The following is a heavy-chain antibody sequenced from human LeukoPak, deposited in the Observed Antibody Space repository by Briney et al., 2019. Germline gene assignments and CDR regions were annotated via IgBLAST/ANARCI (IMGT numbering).Heavy chain of an antibody. CDR3: ARGTAAGTGGWFDP. CDR1: GGSISSYY. D-gene: IGHD6-13*01. J-gene: IGHJ5*02. Sequence: SETLSLTCTVSGGSISSYYWSWIRQPPGKGLEWIGYIYYSGSTNYNPSLKSRVTISVDTSKNQFSLKLSSVTAADTAVYYCARGTAAGTGGWFDPWGQGTLVTVSS. V-gene: IGHV4-59*01. CDR2: IYYSGST.